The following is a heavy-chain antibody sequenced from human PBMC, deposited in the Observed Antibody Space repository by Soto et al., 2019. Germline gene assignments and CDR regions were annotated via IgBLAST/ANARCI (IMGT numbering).Heavy chain of an antibody. V-gene: IGHV3-74*01. J-gene: IGHJ4*02. CDR2: INNDGSST. Sequence: GSLRLSCAASGFTFSSYWMNWVRQAPGKGLVWVSRINNDGSSTAYADSVKGRFTISRDNSKNTLYLQMNSLRAEDTAVYYCAKYLVLLYYVFWSGSPPFNYGGRETLVTVS. CDR3: AKYLVLLYYVFWSGSPPFNY. CDR1: GFTFSSYW. D-gene: IGHD3-3*01.